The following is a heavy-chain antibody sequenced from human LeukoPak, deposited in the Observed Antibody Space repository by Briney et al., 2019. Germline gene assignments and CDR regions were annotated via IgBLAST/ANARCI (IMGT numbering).Heavy chain of an antibody. V-gene: IGHV4-61*02. CDR2: IYTSGST. Sequence: PSQTLSLTCTVSGGSISSGSYYWSWIRQPAGKGLEWIGRIYTSGSTNYNPSLKSRVTISVDTSKNQFSLKLSSVTAADTAVYYCARGSVGYYYYMDVWGKGTTVTTSS. CDR3: ARGSVGYYYYMDV. D-gene: IGHD3-10*01. J-gene: IGHJ6*03. CDR1: GGSISSGSYY.